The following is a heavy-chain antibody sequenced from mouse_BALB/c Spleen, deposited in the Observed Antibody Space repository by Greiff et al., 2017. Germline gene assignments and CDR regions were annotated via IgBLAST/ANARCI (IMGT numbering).Heavy chain of an antibody. CDR2: IFPGSGNT. CDR3: ARADYGTYWAAMDY. J-gene: IGHJ4*01. CDR1: GYSFTSYY. V-gene: IGHV1-66*01. Sequence: VMLVESGPELVKPGASVKISCKASGYSFTSYYIHWVKQRPGQGLEWIGWIFPGSGNTKYNEKFKGKATLTADTSSSTAYMQLSSLTSEDSAVYFCARADYGTYWAAMDYWGQGTSVTVSS. D-gene: IGHD2-1*01.